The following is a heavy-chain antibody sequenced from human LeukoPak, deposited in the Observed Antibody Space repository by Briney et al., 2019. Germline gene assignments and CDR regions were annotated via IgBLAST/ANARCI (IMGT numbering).Heavy chain of an antibody. V-gene: IGHV3-74*01. CDR1: GFTFSSYW. Sequence: GGSLRLSCAASGFTFSSYWMHWVRQAPGKGLVWVSRINSDGSSTSYADSVKGRFTISRDNAKNTLYLQMNSLRAEDTAVYYFEKNSFGTYYYDSSGYYPMNYYYYYGMDVWGQGTTVTVSS. CDR2: INSDGSST. CDR3: EKNSFGTYYYDSSGYYPMNYYYYYGMDV. D-gene: IGHD3-22*01. J-gene: IGHJ6*02.